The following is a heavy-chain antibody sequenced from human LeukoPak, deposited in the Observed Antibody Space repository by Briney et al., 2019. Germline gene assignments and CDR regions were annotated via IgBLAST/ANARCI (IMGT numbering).Heavy chain of an antibody. D-gene: IGHD6-19*01. CDR3: AREVAVAGPFDY. CDR1: GDRVSSNSAG. CDR2: TYYRSNWYN. J-gene: IGHJ4*02. Sequence: SQTLSLTCAISGDRVSSNSAGWNWIRQSPSRGLEWLGRTYYRSNWYNDYALSVKSRITIDPDTSKNQFSLQLNSVTPEDTAVYYCAREVAVAGPFDYWGQGILVSVSS. V-gene: IGHV6-1*01.